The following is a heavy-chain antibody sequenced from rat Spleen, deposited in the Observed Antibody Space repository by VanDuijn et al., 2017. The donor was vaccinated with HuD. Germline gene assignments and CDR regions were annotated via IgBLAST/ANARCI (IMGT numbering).Heavy chain of an antibody. D-gene: IGHD1-6*01. CDR1: GFTFSNYD. CDR3: ARHPYTTDYLFDY. V-gene: IGHV5-25*01. J-gene: IGHJ2*01. CDR2: ISPSGGST. Sequence: EVQLVESGGGLVQPGRSLKLSCAASGFTFSNYDMAWVRQAPTKGLEWVASISPSGGSTYYRDSVKGRFTVSRDNAKSTLYLQMDSLRSEDTATYYCARHPYTTDYLFDYWGQGVMVTVSS.